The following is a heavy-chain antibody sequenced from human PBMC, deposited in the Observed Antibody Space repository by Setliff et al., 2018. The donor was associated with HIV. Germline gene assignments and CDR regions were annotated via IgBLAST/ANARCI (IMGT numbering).Heavy chain of an antibody. CDR2: IVYSGTT. V-gene: IGHV4-39*02. Sequence: SETLSLTCTVSGGSIIINDYYWGWIRQSPGKGLEWIGSIVYSGTTYYNVSLESRVTISVDTSKNQFSLSLSSVTAADTAVYYCVRDPPLTPTDADHPFDIWGQGTMVTVSS. CDR1: GGSIIINDYY. D-gene: IGHD2-21*02. J-gene: IGHJ3*02. CDR3: VRDPPLTPTDADHPFDI.